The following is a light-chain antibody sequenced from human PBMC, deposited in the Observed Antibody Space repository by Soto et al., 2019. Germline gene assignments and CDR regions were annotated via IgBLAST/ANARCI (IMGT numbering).Light chain of an antibody. CDR3: AAWDDSLKGFV. CDR2: YDD. J-gene: IGLJ1*01. CDR1: TSNIRNNA. Sequence: QSVVTQPPSVSEAPGQRVTISCSGSTSNIRNNAVNWYQQLPGKAPKLLIYYDDLLSSGVSDRFSGSKSGTSASLAISGLQSEDEADYYCAAWDDSLKGFVFGSGTKVTVL. V-gene: IGLV1-36*01.